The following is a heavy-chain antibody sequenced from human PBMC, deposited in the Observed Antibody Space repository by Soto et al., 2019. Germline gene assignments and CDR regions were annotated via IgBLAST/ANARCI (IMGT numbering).Heavy chain of an antibody. Sequence: GASVKVSCKASGYTFSNYGITWVRQAPGQGLEWMGWISAYNGNTNYAQKLQGRVTMTTDTSTSTAYMELRSLRSDDTAVYYCARGGHCSTRCYGMFDFRGQGALVTVSS. CDR1: GYTFSNYG. CDR3: ARGGHCSTRCYGMFDF. J-gene: IGHJ4*02. V-gene: IGHV1-18*01. CDR2: ISAYNGNT. D-gene: IGHD2-2*01.